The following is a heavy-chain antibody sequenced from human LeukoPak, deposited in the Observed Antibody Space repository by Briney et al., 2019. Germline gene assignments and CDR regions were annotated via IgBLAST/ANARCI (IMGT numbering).Heavy chain of an antibody. Sequence: PGGALRLFCAASGFNFSYYSLNLVRPAPGKGLEWVSSISSSSSYIYYADSVKGRFTISRDNAKNSLYLQMNSLRAEDTAVYYCARGLVPRDYWGQGTLVTVSS. CDR3: ARGLVPRDY. CDR1: GFNFSYYS. D-gene: IGHD6-19*01. V-gene: IGHV3-21*01. CDR2: ISSSSSYI. J-gene: IGHJ4*02.